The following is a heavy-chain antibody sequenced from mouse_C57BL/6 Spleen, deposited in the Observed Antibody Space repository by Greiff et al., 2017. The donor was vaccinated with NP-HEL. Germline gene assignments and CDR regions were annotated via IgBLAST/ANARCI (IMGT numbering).Heavy chain of an antibody. V-gene: IGHV1-69*01. CDR3: AASITTVVAPSFAY. Sequence: QVQLQQPGAELVMPGASVKLSCKASGYTFTSYWMHWVKQRPGQGLEWIGEIDPSDSYTNYNQKFKGKSTLTVDKSSSTAYMQLSSLTSEDSAVYYCAASITTVVAPSFAYWGQGTLVTVSA. J-gene: IGHJ3*01. CDR1: GYTFTSYW. CDR2: IDPSDSYT. D-gene: IGHD1-1*01.